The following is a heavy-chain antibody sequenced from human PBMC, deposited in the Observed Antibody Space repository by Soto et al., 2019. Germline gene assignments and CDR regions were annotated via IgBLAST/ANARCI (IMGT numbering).Heavy chain of an antibody. Sequence: QVQLVQSGAEVKKPGSSVKVSCKASGGTFSSYAISWVRQAPGQGLEWMGGIIPIFGTANYAQKFQGRVTITADESTSTADMELSSLRSEDTAVYYCARRRYYDSSGYSKGDYYYGMDVWGQGTTVTVSS. CDR2: IIPIFGTA. D-gene: IGHD3-22*01. CDR1: GGTFSSYA. CDR3: ARRRYYDSSGYSKGDYYYGMDV. V-gene: IGHV1-69*01. J-gene: IGHJ6*02.